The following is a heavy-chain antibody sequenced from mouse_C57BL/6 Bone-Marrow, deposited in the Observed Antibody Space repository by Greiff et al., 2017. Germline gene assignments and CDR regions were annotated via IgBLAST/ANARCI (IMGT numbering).Heavy chain of an antibody. J-gene: IGHJ4*01. Sequence: QVQLQQPGAELVMPGASVKLSCKASGYTFTSYWMHWVKQRPGQGLEWIGEIDPSDSYTNYNQKFKGKSTLTVDKSSSTAYMQLSSLTSEYSAVYYCARGNSKGGYAMDYWGQGTSVTVAS. V-gene: IGHV1-69*01. D-gene: IGHD2-5*01. CDR3: ARGNSKGGYAMDY. CDR1: GYTFTSYW. CDR2: IDPSDSYT.